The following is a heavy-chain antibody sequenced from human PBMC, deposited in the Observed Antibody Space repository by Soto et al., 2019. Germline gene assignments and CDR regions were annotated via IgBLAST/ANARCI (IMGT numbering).Heavy chain of an antibody. CDR3: ARXIITVIGGNMYYYFGMDV. CDR1: GGSFRYYY. J-gene: IGHJ6*02. V-gene: IGHV4-34*01. Sequence: SETLSLTCAVNGGSFRYYYWSWIRQPPGKGLEWIGEINQSGTTHYNPSLKSRVTISIDKSKNQFSLNLTSVTAADTATYYCARXIITVIGGNMYYYFGMDVWGQGTTVTVS. CDR2: INQSGTT. D-gene: IGHD3-10*01.